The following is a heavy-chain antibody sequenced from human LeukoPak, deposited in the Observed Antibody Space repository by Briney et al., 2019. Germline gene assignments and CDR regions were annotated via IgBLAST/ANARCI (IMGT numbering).Heavy chain of an antibody. Sequence: SETLSLTCAVYGGSFSGYYWSWIRQPPGKGLEWIGEINHSGSTNYNPSLKSRVTISVDTSKNQFSLKLSSVTAADTAMYYCARGVKRCYYYYMDVWGKGTTVTVSS. J-gene: IGHJ6*03. CDR2: INHSGST. D-gene: IGHD4-17*01. CDR1: GGSFSGYY. V-gene: IGHV4-34*01. CDR3: ARGVKRCYYYYMDV.